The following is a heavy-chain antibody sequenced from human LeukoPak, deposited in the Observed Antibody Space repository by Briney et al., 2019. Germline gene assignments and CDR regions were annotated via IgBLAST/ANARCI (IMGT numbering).Heavy chain of an antibody. D-gene: IGHD6-13*01. CDR2: IIPVFGTA. V-gene: IGHV1-69*13. CDR3: AREGPIAAAGDSWFDP. CDR1: GGTFSSYA. Sequence: GASVKVSCKASGGTFSSYAISWVRQAPGQGLEWMGGIIPVFGTANYAQKFQGRVTITADESTSTAYMELSSLRSEDTAVYYCAREGPIAAAGDSWFDPWGQGTLVTVSS. J-gene: IGHJ5*02.